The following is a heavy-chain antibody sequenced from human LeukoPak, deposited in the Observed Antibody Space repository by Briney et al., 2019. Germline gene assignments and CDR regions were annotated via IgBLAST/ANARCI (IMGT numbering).Heavy chain of an antibody. CDR1: GFTFSDHY. V-gene: IGHV3-72*01. D-gene: IGHD2-2*01. CDR3: ARVGVVVPAGMDI. J-gene: IGHJ3*02. CDR2: IRKKSNGYNT. Sequence: PRGSLRLSCAASGFTFSDHYMDWVRQAPGEGLEWVARIRKKSNGYNTQYAASVKGRFIISREDSRNSLYLQMSSLKTEDTAAYYCARVGVVVPAGMDIWGQGTMVTVSS.